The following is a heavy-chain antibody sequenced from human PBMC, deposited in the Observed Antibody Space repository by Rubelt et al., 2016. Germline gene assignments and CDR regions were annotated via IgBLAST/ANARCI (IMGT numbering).Heavy chain of an antibody. Sequence: QVQLVQSGAEVKKPGSSVKVSCKASGGTFRSYAISWVRQAPGQGLEWMGGIIPIFGTATYAQKFQGRVTMTTDTSTSTAYMELRSLRSDDTAVYYWARVMITFGGVIEVGWFDPWGQGTLVTVSS. D-gene: IGHD3-16*02. V-gene: IGHV1-69*06. CDR3: ARVMITFGGVIEVGWFDP. J-gene: IGHJ5*02. CDR1: GGTFRSYA. CDR2: IIPIFGTA.